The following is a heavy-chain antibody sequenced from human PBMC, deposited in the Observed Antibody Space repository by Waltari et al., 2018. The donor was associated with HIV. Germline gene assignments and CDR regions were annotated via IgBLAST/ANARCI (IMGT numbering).Heavy chain of an antibody. CDR3: ARSDTAYSSSSPFDY. CDR2: ISWNSGSI. CDR1: GFTFDDSA. J-gene: IGHJ4*02. V-gene: IGHV3-9*01. D-gene: IGHD6-6*01. Sequence: EVQLVESGGGLVQPGRSLRLSCAASGFTFDDSAMHWVRQVPGKGLEWVSGISWNSGSIAYADSVKGRFTLSRDNAKNSLYLQMNSLRAEDTALYYCARSDTAYSSSSPFDYWGQGTLVTVSS.